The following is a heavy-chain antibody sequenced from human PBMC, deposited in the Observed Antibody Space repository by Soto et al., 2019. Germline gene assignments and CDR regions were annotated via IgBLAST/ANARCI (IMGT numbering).Heavy chain of an antibody. Sequence: QVQLVESGGGVVQPGRSLRLSCTASGFTFSTYGMHWVRQAPGKGLDWVTVIWYDGSNKYYADSVKGRFTISRDNSKNTLYLQMNSLRADVTAVYYCARGGGSGSSFVGYYYYTLDVWGQGTTATVSS. D-gene: IGHD1-26*01. CDR1: GFTFSTYG. CDR2: IWYDGSNK. V-gene: IGHV3-33*01. J-gene: IGHJ6*02. CDR3: ARGGGSGSSFVGYYYYTLDV.